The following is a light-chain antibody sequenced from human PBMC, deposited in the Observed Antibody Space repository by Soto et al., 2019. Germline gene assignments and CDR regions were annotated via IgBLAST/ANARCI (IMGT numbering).Light chain of an antibody. V-gene: IGKV3-20*01. J-gene: IGKJ4*01. Sequence: EIVLTQSPDTLSLSPGERATLSCRASQSVSSNYLAWYQQKPGQAPRFLIYDASSRPTGIPDRFSGSGSGTDFTLTISRLEPEEFAVYYCQQYGSTPLTFGGGTKVDIK. CDR3: QQYGSTPLT. CDR2: DAS. CDR1: QSVSSNY.